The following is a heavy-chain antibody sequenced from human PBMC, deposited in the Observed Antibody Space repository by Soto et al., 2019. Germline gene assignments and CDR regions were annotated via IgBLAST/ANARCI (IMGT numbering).Heavy chain of an antibody. Sequence: GGSLRLSCAASGFTFSSYGMHWVRQAPGKGLEWVAVIWYDGSNKYYADSVKGRFTISRDNSKNALYLQMNSLRAEDTAVYYCTRERAPYDYESPYYYYGMDVWGQGTTVTVSS. V-gene: IGHV3-33*01. J-gene: IGHJ6*02. D-gene: IGHD4-17*01. CDR1: GFTFSSYG. CDR2: IWYDGSNK. CDR3: TRERAPYDYESPYYYYGMDV.